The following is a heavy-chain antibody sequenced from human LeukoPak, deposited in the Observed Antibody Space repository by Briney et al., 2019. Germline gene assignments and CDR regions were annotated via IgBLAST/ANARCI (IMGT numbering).Heavy chain of an antibody. CDR1: GYTFTDYY. CDR2: VDPEDGET. J-gene: IGHJ6*03. V-gene: IGHV1-69-2*01. CDR3: ATVRKYSSSWYKSYYYYMDV. Sequence: ASVKVSCKVSGYTFTDYYMHWVQQAPGKGLEWMGLVDPEDGETIYAEKFQGRVTITAGTSTDTAYMELSSLRSEDTAVYYCATVRKYSSSWYKSYYYYMDVWGKGTTVTVSS. D-gene: IGHD6-13*01.